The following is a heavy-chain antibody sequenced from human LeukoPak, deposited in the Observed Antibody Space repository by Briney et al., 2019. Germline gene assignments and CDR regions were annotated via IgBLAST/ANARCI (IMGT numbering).Heavy chain of an antibody. CDR3: AKDNPIEKVPGLGPGS. V-gene: IGHV3-30*02. D-gene: IGHD2-2*01. Sequence: GGSLRLSCAASGFTFSNSGMHWVRRAPGRGLGWVAFIQFHGSDIFYADSVEGRFTISRDNSKNTLYLQMNSLRPEDTAVYYCAKDNPIEKVPGLGPGSWGQGTLVTVSS. J-gene: IGHJ5*02. CDR2: IQFHGSDI. CDR1: GFTFSNSG.